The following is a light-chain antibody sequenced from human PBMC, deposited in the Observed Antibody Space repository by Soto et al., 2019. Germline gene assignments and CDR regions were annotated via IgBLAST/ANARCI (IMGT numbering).Light chain of an antibody. CDR3: QQYHKWHPCT. Sequence: EIQMTQSHSTLSASLVDRITIXCRASQSVSVKVAWYQKTPGQTPRLIMYGASTRATGLPARFSGSGSGTEFTLTISSLQSEDFAVYYCQQYHKWHPCTFGGGTKVDIK. CDR2: GAS. CDR1: QSVSVK. J-gene: IGKJ4*01. V-gene: IGKV3-15*01.